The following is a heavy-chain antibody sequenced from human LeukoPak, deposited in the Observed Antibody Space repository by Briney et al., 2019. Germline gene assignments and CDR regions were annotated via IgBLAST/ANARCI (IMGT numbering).Heavy chain of an antibody. D-gene: IGHD3-16*01. J-gene: IGHJ4*02. V-gene: IGHV4-34*01. CDR1: GGSFSGYY. CDR3: ARLYVWGSFSGQLHTTPDY. Sequence: ASETLSLTCAVYGGSFSGYYWSWIRQPPGKGLEWIGEINHSGSTNYNPSLKSRVTISVDTSKNQFSLKLSSVTAADTAVYYCARLYVWGSFSGQLHTTPDYWGQGTLVTVSS. CDR2: INHSGST.